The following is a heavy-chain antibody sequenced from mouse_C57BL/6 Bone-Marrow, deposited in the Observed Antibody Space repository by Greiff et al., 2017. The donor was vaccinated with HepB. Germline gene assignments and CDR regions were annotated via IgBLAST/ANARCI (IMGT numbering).Heavy chain of an antibody. CDR3: ATSLYYGSSYDWYFDV. D-gene: IGHD1-1*01. CDR2: ISSGSSTI. V-gene: IGHV5-17*01. Sequence: EVQVVESGGGLVKPGGSLKLSCAASGFTFSDYGMHWVRQAPEKGLEWVAYISSGSSTIYYADTVKGRFTISRDNAKNTLFLQMTSLRSEDTAMYYCATSLYYGSSYDWYFDVWGTGTTVTVSS. CDR1: GFTFSDYG. J-gene: IGHJ1*03.